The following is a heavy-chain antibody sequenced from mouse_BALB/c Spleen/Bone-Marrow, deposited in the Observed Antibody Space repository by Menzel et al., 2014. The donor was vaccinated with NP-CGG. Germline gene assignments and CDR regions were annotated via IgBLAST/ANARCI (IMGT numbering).Heavy chain of an antibody. V-gene: IGHV14-3*02. D-gene: IGHD1-1*01. CDR1: GFNIKDTY. J-gene: IGHJ3*01. CDR3: APYYHGSSLFAY. CDR2: VDPANGNT. Sequence: VQLQQSGAELVKPGASVKLSCTASGFNIKDTYMHWVKQRPEQGLEWIGRVDPANGNTKYDPKFQGKATITADTSSNTAYLHLSSLTSEDTAVYYCAPYYHGSSLFAYWGQGTLVTVSA.